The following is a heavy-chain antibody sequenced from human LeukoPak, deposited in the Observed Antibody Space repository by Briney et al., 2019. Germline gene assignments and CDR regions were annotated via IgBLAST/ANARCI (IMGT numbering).Heavy chain of an antibody. J-gene: IGHJ5*02. CDR3: AKVPIGEDFWSGEA. V-gene: IGHV3-30*02. CDR2: IRYDGSNK. D-gene: IGHD3-3*01. Sequence: PGGSLRLSCAASGFTFSSYGMHWVRQAPGKGLEWVAFIRYDGSNKYYADSVKGRFTISRDNSKNTLYLQMNSLRAEDTAVYYCAKVPIGEDFWSGEAWGQGTLVTVSS. CDR1: GFTFSSYG.